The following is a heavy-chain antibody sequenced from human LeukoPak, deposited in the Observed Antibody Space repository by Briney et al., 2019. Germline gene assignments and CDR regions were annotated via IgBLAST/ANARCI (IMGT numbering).Heavy chain of an antibody. J-gene: IGHJ4*02. Sequence: PSETLSLTRTVSGGSISSSSYYWGWIRQPPGKGLEWIGSIYYSGSTYYNPSLKSRVTISVDTSKNQFSLKLSSVTAADTAVYYCARLPAAYYDILTGYYPRQIYFDYWGQGTLVTVSS. CDR1: GGSISSSSYY. CDR3: ARLPAAYYDILTGYYPRQIYFDY. D-gene: IGHD3-9*01. CDR2: IYYSGST. V-gene: IGHV4-39*01.